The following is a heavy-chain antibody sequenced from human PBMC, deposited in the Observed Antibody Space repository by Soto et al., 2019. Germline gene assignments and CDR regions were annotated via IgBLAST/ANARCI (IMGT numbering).Heavy chain of an antibody. Sequence: GASVKVSCKASGVTFSSYAISWVRQAPGQGLEWMGGIIPIFGTANYAQKFQGRVTITADESTSTAYMELSSLRSEDTAVYYCARVPPYCSGGSCYGYWGQGTLVTVSS. D-gene: IGHD2-15*01. CDR1: GVTFSSYA. CDR2: IIPIFGTA. CDR3: ARVPPYCSGGSCYGY. J-gene: IGHJ4*02. V-gene: IGHV1-69*13.